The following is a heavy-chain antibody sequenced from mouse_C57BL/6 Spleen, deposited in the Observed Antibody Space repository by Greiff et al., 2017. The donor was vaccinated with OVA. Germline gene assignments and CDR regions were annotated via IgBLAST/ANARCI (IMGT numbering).Heavy chain of an antibody. CDR2: IYPSDGDT. D-gene: IGHD2-4*01. J-gene: IGHJ3*01. CDR1: GYAFSSSW. V-gene: IGHV1-82*01. CDR3: AGTGDYWFAY. Sequence: QVQLQQPGPELVKPGASVKLSCKASGYAFSSSWMNWVKQRPGQGLEWIGRIYPSDGDTNYNRKFKGKATLTADKSSSTAYMQLSSLTSEDSAVYFCAGTGDYWFAYWGQGTLLTVSA.